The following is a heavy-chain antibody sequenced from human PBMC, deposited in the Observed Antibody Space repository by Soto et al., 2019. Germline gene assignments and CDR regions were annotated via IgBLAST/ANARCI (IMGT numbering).Heavy chain of an antibody. CDR3: ARSGSSGEGYFDS. J-gene: IGHJ4*02. CDR1: GFTFSSYG. CDR2: VWYDGSNT. Sequence: QVQLVESGGGVVQPGGSLRLSCAASGFTFSSYGMHWVRQAPGRGLEWLTVVWYDGSNTYYADYVKGRFTISRDKSKNMLYLQMNSLRADDTAVYHCARSGSSGEGYFDSWGQGTLVTVSS. V-gene: IGHV3-33*01. D-gene: IGHD6-13*01.